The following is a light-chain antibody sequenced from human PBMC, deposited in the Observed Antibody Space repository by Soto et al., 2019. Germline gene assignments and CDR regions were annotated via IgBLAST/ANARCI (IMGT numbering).Light chain of an antibody. CDR1: QGISSW. CDR2: AAS. V-gene: IGKV1-12*01. CDR3: HQSYDIPT. J-gene: IGKJ5*01. Sequence: DVQMTQPPSYVSASVGVIVTLTFRASQGISSWLAWYQQKPGKAPKLLIYAASSLQSGVPSRFSGSGSGTDFTLTVSSLQPEDFATYYCHQSYDIPTFGQGTRLEIK.